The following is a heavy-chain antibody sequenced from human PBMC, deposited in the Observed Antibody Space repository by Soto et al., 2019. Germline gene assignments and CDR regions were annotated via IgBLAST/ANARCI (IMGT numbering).Heavy chain of an antibody. Sequence: PVGSLRLSCAASGFTFTTYAIHWVRRAPGKGLEWVAVISNDGRGKYYADSVKGRFTISRDNSKNTLYLQMNSLRSDDTAVYYCARDQCFGGGRSCYYFDFWGQGTLVTVSS. CDR1: GFTFTTYA. J-gene: IGHJ4*02. D-gene: IGHD2-15*01. CDR3: ARDQCFGGGRSCYYFDF. CDR2: ISNDGRGK. V-gene: IGHV3-30*04.